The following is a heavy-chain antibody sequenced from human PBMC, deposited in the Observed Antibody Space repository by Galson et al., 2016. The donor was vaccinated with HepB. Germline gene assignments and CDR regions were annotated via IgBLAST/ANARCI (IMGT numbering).Heavy chain of an antibody. CDR2: IDPSDSFT. D-gene: IGHD2-2*03. Sequence: QSGAEVKKPGESLTISCKVSGYTFTNFWISWVRQLPGKGLEWMGRIDPSDSFTSYSPSFQGHVTISADKSINTAYLQWSSLKASDTAIYYCATPSLDMGVGLDYYYYMDVWGKGTTVIVSS. CDR1: GYTFTNFW. V-gene: IGHV5-10-1*01. J-gene: IGHJ6*03. CDR3: ATPSLDMGVGLDYYYYMDV.